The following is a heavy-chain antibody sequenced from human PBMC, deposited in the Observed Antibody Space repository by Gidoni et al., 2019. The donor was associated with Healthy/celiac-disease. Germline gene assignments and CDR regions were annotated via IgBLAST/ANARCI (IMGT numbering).Heavy chain of an antibody. J-gene: IGHJ5*02. D-gene: IGHD1-26*01. CDR3: ARDGRGGPRWFDP. Sequence: QVQLVQSGAEVKKPGASVNVSGKASGYTFTSHGIRRVRQAPGQGVDWIGWISADNGNTNYAQKLQGRVTMTTDTSTSTAYMELRSLRSDDTAGYYCARDGRGGPRWFDPWGQGTLVTVSS. CDR1: GYTFTSHG. CDR2: ISADNGNT. V-gene: IGHV1-18*01.